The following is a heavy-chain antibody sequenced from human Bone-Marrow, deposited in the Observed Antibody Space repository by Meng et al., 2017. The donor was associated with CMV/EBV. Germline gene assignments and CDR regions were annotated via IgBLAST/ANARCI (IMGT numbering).Heavy chain of an antibody. J-gene: IGHJ6*02. CDR3: ARGSITMIVVGYGMDV. D-gene: IGHD3-22*01. V-gene: IGHV1-2*02. CDR2: INPNSGGT. Sequence: ASVKVSCKASGYTFTGYYMHWVRQAPGQGLEWMGWINPNSGGTNYAQKFQGRVTMTRDTSISTAYMELRRLRSDDTAVYYCARGSITMIVVGYGMDVWDQGTTVTVSS. CDR1: GYTFTGYY.